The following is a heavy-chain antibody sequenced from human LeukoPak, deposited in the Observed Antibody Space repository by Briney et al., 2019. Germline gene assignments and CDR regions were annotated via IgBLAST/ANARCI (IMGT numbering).Heavy chain of an antibody. J-gene: IGHJ4*02. V-gene: IGHV4-34*01. CDR1: GGSFSGYY. CDR3: ARGRRYYYGSGFYY. Sequence: SETLSLTCAVSGGSFSGYYWTWIRQSPGEGLEWIGEIDHSETINYNPSLKSRVTMSVDTSKSQFSLNLTSVTAADTAVYYCARGRRYYYGSGFYYWGQGTLVTVSS. CDR2: IDHSETI. D-gene: IGHD3-10*01.